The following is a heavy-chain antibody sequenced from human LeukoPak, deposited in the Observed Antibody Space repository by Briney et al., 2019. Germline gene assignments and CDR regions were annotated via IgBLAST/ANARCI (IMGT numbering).Heavy chain of an antibody. CDR1: GGSLSSSSYY. Sequence: SETLSLTYTVSGGSLSSSSYYWGWIRQPPGTGLEWIGTIYYSGSTYYNPSLKSRVTISVDTSQNQFSLRLSSVTAADTAVYYCARDVDIVATVWFDPWGQGTLVTVSS. CDR3: ARDVDIVATVWFDP. J-gene: IGHJ5*02. V-gene: IGHV4-39*02. CDR2: IYYSGST. D-gene: IGHD5-12*01.